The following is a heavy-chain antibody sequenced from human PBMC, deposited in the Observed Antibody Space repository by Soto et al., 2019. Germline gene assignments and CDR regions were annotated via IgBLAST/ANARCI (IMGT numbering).Heavy chain of an antibody. CDR2: IYYSGST. CDR1: GGSISSYY. V-gene: IGHV4-59*01. CDR3: ARGDGSVTAGYYYYGMDV. J-gene: IGHJ6*02. Sequence: SETLSLTCTVSGGSISSYYWSWIRQPPGKGLEWIAYIYYSGSTNYNPSLKSRVTISVDTSKNQFSLKLSSVTAADTAVYYCARGDGSVTAGYYYYGMDVWGQGATVTVSS. D-gene: IGHD1-26*01.